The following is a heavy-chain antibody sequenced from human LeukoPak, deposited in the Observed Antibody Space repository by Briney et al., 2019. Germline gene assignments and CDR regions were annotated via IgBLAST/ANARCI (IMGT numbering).Heavy chain of an antibody. V-gene: IGHV5-51*01. Sequence: KISFKGYGYTFSTYWVAWVRPMPGKGREGMGVIHPGDSDIRYSPSFQGQVTISADKSIRPAFLQWRSLKASDTATYYCARSDYWSYAMNVWGQGTTVTVSS. J-gene: IGHJ6*02. CDR1: GYTFSTYW. D-gene: IGHD5-12*01. CDR3: ARSDYWSYAMNV. CDR2: IHPGDSDI.